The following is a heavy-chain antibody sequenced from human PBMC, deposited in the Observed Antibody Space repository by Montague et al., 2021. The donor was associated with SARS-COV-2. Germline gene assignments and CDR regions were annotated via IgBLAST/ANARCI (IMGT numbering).Heavy chain of an antibody. CDR3: ARGLMRFAVVDAAPRNAFDV. J-gene: IGHJ3*01. CDR1: GGSFNGFY. D-gene: IGHD2-15*01. CDR2: IGEINNGRXA. V-gene: IGHV4-34*01. Sequence: SETLSLTCAVSGGSFNGFYWGWIRQPPGKGLEWLGEIGEINNGRXANXKPSLKSRVTISLGPSKNQFYLQLTSLTAADTAVYFCARGLMRFAVVDAAPRNAFDVWGQGTRVTVSS.